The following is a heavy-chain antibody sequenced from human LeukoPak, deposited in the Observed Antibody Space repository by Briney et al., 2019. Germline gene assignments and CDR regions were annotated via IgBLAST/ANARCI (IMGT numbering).Heavy chain of an antibody. J-gene: IGHJ4*02. CDR2: IKPDGSEK. Sequence: PGGFLRLSCAASGFTFSDYWMTWVRQAPGKGLEWVANIKPDGSEKYYVDSVKGRFTISRDNAKNSLYLQMNSLRVEDTAVYYCASYLYWWSDWWYWGQGTLVTVSS. CDR3: ASYLYWWSDWWY. V-gene: IGHV3-7*01. D-gene: IGHD2-8*02. CDR1: GFTFSDYW.